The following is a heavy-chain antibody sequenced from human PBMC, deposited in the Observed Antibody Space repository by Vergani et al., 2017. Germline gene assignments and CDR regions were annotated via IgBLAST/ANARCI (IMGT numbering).Heavy chain of an antibody. Sequence: QLQLQESGPGLVKPSETLSLTCTVSGGSISSSSYYWGWIRQPPGKGLEWIGSIYYSGSTYYNPSLKSRVTISVDTSKNQFSLKLSSVTAADTAVYYCARHQGFLVLRRDFWSGGWFDPWGQGTLVTVSS. CDR1: GGSISSSSYY. CDR2: IYYSGST. D-gene: IGHD3-3*01. CDR3: ARHQGFLVLRRDFWSGGWFDP. J-gene: IGHJ5*02. V-gene: IGHV4-39*01.